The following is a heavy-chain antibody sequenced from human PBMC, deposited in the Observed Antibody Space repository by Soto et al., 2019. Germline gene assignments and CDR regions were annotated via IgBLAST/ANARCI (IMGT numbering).Heavy chain of an antibody. J-gene: IGHJ5*01. D-gene: IGHD5-18*01. CDR1: GGSVRAPDW. Sequence: SETLSLTCTLSGGSVRAPDWWNWVRQSPEKGLEWIAEVHISGHSNYNPSLRRRVSVSIDSSKNQFYLNLNSGTAADTAIYYCARVRQGCSANNSYFDPWGQGTQVTVSS. CDR3: ARVRQGCSANNSYFDP. V-gene: IGHV4-4*02. CDR2: VHISGHS.